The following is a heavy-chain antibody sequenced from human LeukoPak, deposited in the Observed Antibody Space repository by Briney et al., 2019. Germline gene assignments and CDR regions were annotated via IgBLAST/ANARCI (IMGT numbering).Heavy chain of an antibody. V-gene: IGHV1-58*01. CDR2: IIVGSGQT. J-gene: IGHJ5*02. CDR3: AAGDTLVRGVIIPFAP. D-gene: IGHD3-10*01. Sequence: GASVKVSCKASGFILINSAVQWVRQARGQRLEWVGWIIVGSGQTRYAQKFQERVTITRDMSTSTAFLELSGLRSEDSAVYYCAAGDTLVRGVIIPFAPWGQGTLVTVSS. CDR1: GFILINSA.